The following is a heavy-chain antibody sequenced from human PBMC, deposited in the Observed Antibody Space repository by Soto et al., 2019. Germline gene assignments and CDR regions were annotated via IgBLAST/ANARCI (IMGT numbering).Heavy chain of an antibody. D-gene: IGHD3-22*01. CDR3: ARRKGDYYDSSGYHYYFDY. J-gene: IGHJ4*02. CDR1: GYTFTGYY. V-gene: IGHV1-2*02. Sequence: ASVKVSCKASGYTFTGYYMHWVRQAPGQGLEWMGWINPNSGGTKSAQKFQGRVTMTRDTSISTAYMELSRLRSDDTAVYYCARRKGDYYDSSGYHYYFDYWGQGTLVTVSS. CDR2: INPNSGGT.